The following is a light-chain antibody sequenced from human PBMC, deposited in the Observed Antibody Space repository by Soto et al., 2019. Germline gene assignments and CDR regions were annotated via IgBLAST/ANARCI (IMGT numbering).Light chain of an antibody. V-gene: IGLV1-44*01. CDR2: SNT. J-gene: IGLJ2*01. CDR3: AAWDDSLNGPV. CDR1: SSNIGSNT. Sequence: QSVLTQPPSASGTPGQRVPISCSGSSSNIGSNTVNWYQLLPGTAPKLLIYSNTQRPSGVPDRFSGSRSGTSASLAISGLQSEDEADYSCAAWDDSLNGPVFGGGTKLTVL.